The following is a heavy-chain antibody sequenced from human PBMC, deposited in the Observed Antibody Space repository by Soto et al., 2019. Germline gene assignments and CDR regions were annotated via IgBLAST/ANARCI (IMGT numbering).Heavy chain of an antibody. CDR2: IIPIFGTA. V-gene: IGHV1-69*13. J-gene: IGHJ6*02. D-gene: IGHD3-3*01. CDR3: ARPLRFFEYYGMDV. Sequence: SVKVSCKASGGTFSSYAISWVRQAPGQGREWMGGIIPIFGTANYAQKFQGRVTITADESTSTAYMELSSLISEDTAVYYCARPLRFFEYYGMDVWGQGTTVTVSS. CDR1: GGTFSSYA.